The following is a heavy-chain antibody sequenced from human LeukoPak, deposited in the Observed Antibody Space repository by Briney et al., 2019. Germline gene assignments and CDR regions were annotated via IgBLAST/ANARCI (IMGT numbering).Heavy chain of an antibody. CDR2: IKSKADGGTT. CDR3: TTGEYACFDI. V-gene: IGHV3-15*01. D-gene: IGHD2-2*01. CDR1: GFTVTNAW. J-gene: IGHJ3*02. Sequence: PGGSLRLSCAASGFTVTNAWMSWVRQAPGKGLEGVGRIKSKADGGTTDYGAPVKGRFTISRDDSKNTLYLQMSSLKSEDTAVYYCTTGEYACFDIWGKGTMLSVSS.